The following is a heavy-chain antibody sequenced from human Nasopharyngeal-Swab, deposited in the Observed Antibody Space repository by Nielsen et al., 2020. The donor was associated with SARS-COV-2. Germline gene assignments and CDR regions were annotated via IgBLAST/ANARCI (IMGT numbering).Heavy chain of an antibody. J-gene: IGHJ4*02. Sequence: VRQMPGKGPEWMGRIDPSDSYTNYSPSFQGHVTISADKSISTAYLQWSSLKASDTAMYYCARHSGSGYFDYWGQGTLVTVSS. CDR3: ARHSGSGYFDY. V-gene: IGHV5-10-1*01. D-gene: IGHD2-15*01. CDR2: IDPSDSYT.